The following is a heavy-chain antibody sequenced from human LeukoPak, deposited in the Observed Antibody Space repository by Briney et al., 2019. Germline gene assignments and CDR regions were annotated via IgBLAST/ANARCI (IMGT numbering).Heavy chain of an antibody. Sequence: GRSLRLSRAASGFTFSSYGMHWVRQAPGKGLEWVAVISYDGSNKYYADSVKGRFTISRDNSKNTLYLQMSSLRAEDTAVYYCARDPAPPGSSSWYFDYWGQGTLVAVSS. D-gene: IGHD6-13*01. V-gene: IGHV3-30*03. CDR2: ISYDGSNK. CDR1: GFTFSSYG. J-gene: IGHJ4*02. CDR3: ARDPAPPGSSSWYFDY.